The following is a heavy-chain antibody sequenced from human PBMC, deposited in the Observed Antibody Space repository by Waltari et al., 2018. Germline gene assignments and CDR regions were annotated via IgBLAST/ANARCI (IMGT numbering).Heavy chain of an antibody. CDR2: ISIYKGNP. Sequence: QVQLVQSGAEVKKPGASVNVSCKASGYSFTSYGISCVRQDPGQGLEWLGWISIYKGNPNYAQKLQCRVTKTTDTPTSPAYMELRSLRSDDTAVYYCARDGRYSSGWFDAFDIWGQGTMVTVSS. D-gene: IGHD6-19*01. J-gene: IGHJ3*02. CDR3: ARDGRYSSGWFDAFDI. V-gene: IGHV1-18*01. CDR1: GYSFTSYG.